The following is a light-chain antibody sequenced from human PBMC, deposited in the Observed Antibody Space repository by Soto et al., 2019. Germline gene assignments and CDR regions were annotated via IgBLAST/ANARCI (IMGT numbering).Light chain of an antibody. CDR3: QQYNSWPYT. J-gene: IGKJ2*01. V-gene: IGKV3-15*01. CDR2: DAS. CDR1: QSVNTN. Sequence: EIVLTQSPDTLSLSPGERATLSCRASQSVNTNLAWYQQKPGQAPRLLIYDASTRATGIPASFSGSGSGTEFTLTIRSLQSEDSAVYYCQQYNSWPYTFGQGTKVDIK.